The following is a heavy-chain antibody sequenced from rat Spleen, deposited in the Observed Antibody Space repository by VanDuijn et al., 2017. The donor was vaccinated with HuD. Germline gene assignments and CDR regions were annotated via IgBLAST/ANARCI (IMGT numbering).Heavy chain of an antibody. V-gene: IGHV5-31*01. Sequence: EVQLVESGGGLVQPGRSLKLSCVASGFTFNNYWMTWIRQSPGKGLEWVASITNIAGRTHYPDSVKGRFTISRDNAKSTLYLQMNSLRSEDTATYYCARHLATGDYWGQGVMVTVSS. CDR3: ARHLATGDY. D-gene: IGHD5-1*01. CDR1: GFTFNNYW. J-gene: IGHJ2*01. CDR2: ITNIAGRT.